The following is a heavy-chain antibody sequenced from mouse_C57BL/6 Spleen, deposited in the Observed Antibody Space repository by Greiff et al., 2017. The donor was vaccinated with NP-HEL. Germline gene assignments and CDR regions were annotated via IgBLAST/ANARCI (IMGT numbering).Heavy chain of an antibody. CDR2: IYPGSGST. CDR1: GYTFTSYW. D-gene: IGHD1-1*01. V-gene: IGHV1-55*01. CDR3: ARYYYGSNYVDY. J-gene: IGHJ2*01. Sequence: VQLQQPGAELVKPGASVKMSCKASGYTFTSYWITWVKQRPGQGLEWIGDIYPGSGSTNYNEKFKSKATLTVDTSSSTAYMQLSSLTSEDSAVYYCARYYYGSNYVDYWGQGTTLTVSS.